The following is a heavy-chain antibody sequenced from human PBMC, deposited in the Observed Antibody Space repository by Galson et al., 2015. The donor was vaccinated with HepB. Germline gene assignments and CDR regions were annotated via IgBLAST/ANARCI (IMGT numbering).Heavy chain of an antibody. J-gene: IGHJ5*02. CDR3: ASCSGGSCHSASWFDP. CDR1: GFTFDDYG. CDR2: INWNGGST. D-gene: IGHD2-15*01. Sequence: LRLSCAASGFTFDDYGMSWVRQAPGKGLEWVSGINWNGGSTGYADSVKGRFTISRDNAKNSLYLQMNSLRAEDTALYHCASCSGGSCHSASWFDPWGQGTLVTVSS. V-gene: IGHV3-20*01.